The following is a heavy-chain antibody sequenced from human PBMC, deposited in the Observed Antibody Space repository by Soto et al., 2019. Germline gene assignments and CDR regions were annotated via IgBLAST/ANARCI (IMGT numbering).Heavy chain of an antibody. CDR1: GFTFSSYW. J-gene: IGHJ4*02. D-gene: IGHD4-17*01. CDR3: ARDRDDYGDYYFDY. V-gene: IGHV3-7*01. CDR2: IKQEGSEK. Sequence: GGSLRLSCAASGFTFSSYWMSWVRQAPGKGLEWVAKIKQEGSEKYYVDSVKGRFTISRDNAKNSLYLQMNSLRAEDTAVYYCARDRDDYGDYYFDYWGQGTLVTVSS.